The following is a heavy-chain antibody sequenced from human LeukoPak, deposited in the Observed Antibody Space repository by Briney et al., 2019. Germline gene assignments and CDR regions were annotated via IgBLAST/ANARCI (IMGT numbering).Heavy chain of an antibody. Sequence: PSETLSLTCAVSGYSISSGYYWGWIRQPPGKGLEWIGSIYHSGSTYYNPSLKSRVTISVDTSKNQFSLKLSSVTAADTAVYSRASQKLGIGLGNFDYWGQGTLVTVS. V-gene: IGHV4-38-2*01. J-gene: IGHJ4*02. CDR1: GYSISSGYY. D-gene: IGHD7-27*01. CDR2: IYHSGST. CDR3: ASQKLGIGLGNFDY.